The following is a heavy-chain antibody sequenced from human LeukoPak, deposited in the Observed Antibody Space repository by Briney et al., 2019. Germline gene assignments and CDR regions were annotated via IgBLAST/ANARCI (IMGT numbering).Heavy chain of an antibody. CDR3: ARDFPSYGMGV. CDR2: INWNGGST. CDR1: GFTFDDYG. V-gene: IGHV3-20*04. Sequence: GGSLRLSCAASGFTFDDYGMSWVRQAPGKGLDWVSDINWNGGSTGYADSVKGRFTISRDNAKNSLYLQMNSLRAEDTALYYCARDFPSYGMGVWGQGTTVTVSS. J-gene: IGHJ6*02.